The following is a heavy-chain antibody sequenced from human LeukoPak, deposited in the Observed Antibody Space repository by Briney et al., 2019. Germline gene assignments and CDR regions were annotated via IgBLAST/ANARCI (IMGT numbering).Heavy chain of an antibody. CDR3: AKAASGNWNDVSDY. Sequence: GGSLRLSCAASGFTFSSYWMHWVRQAPGKGLVWVSLIISDGSSTTYADSVRGRFTISRDNSKNTLYLQMNSLRAEDTAVYYCAKAASGNWNDVSDYWGQGTLVTVSS. V-gene: IGHV3-74*01. J-gene: IGHJ4*02. CDR1: GFTFSSYW. D-gene: IGHD1-20*01. CDR2: IISDGSST.